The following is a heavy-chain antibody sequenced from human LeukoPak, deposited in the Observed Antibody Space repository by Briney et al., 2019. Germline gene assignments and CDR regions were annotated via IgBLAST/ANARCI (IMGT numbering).Heavy chain of an antibody. Sequence: GRSLRLSCAASGFTFDDYAMHWVRQAPGKGLEWVSGISWNSGSIGYADSVKGRFTISRDNAKNPLYLQMNSLRAEDTALYYCARDITGVAAERRAFDIWGQGTMVTVSS. J-gene: IGHJ3*02. CDR1: GFTFDDYA. D-gene: IGHD1-14*01. CDR3: ARDITGVAAERRAFDI. CDR2: ISWNSGSI. V-gene: IGHV3-9*01.